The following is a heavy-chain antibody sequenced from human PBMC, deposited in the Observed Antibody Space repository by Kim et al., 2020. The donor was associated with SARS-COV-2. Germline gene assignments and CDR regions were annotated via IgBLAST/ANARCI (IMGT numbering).Heavy chain of an antibody. Sequence: SETLSLTCTVSGGSISSTSYYWGWIRQPPGKGLEWIGTIYYSGGAYYNPSLKSRVTISVHTSRNQFSLNLNSVTAADTAVYYCARPGSGWADWGQGTLVT. J-gene: IGHJ4*02. CDR2: IYYSGGA. CDR3: ARPGSGWAD. CDR1: GGSISSTSYY. V-gene: IGHV4-39*01. D-gene: IGHD6-19*01.